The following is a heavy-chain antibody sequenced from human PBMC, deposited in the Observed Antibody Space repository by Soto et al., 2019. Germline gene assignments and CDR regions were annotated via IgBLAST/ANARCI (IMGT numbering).Heavy chain of an antibody. V-gene: IGHV3-23*01. Sequence: EVQLLESGGGLVQPGGSLRLSCAASGFTFSSYAMSWVRQAPEKGLEWVSAISGSAGSTYYADSVKGRFTISRDNSKNTLYLQMTSLRADDTAVYYCAKGWPVTWDSSGYYFDYWGQGTPVTVSS. CDR3: AKGWPVTWDSSGYYFDY. J-gene: IGHJ4*02. CDR2: ISGSAGST. CDR1: GFTFSSYA. D-gene: IGHD3-22*01.